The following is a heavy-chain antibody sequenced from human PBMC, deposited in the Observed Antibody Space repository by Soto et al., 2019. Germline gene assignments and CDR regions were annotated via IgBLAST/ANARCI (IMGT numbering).Heavy chain of an antibody. Sequence: ASVKVSCKASGYTFTSYYMHWVRQAPGQGLEWMGIINPSGGSTSYAQKFQGRVTMTRDTSTSTVYMELSSLRSEDTAVYYCARELYGEAYYYYGMDVWGQGTTVTVSS. CDR2: INPSGGST. V-gene: IGHV1-46*01. J-gene: IGHJ6*02. CDR3: ARELYGEAYYYYGMDV. D-gene: IGHD4-17*01. CDR1: GYTFTSYY.